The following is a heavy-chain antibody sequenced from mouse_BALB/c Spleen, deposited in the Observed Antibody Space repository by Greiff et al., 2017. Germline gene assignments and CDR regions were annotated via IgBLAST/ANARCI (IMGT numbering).Heavy chain of an antibody. J-gene: IGHJ2*01. CDR2: ISSGGST. D-gene: IGHD2-14*01. CDR1: GFTFSSYA. V-gene: IGHV5-6-5*01. Sequence: EVMLVESGGGLVKPGGSLKLSCAASGFTFSSYAMSWVRQTPEKRLEWVASISSGGSTYYPDSVKGRFTISRDNARNILYLQMSSLRSEDTAMYYCASSYRDFDYWGQGTTLTVSS. CDR3: ASSYRDFDY.